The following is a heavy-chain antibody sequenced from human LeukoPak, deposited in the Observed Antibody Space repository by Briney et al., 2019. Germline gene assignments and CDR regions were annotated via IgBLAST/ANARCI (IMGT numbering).Heavy chain of an antibody. CDR1: GYSFTSYW. V-gene: IGHV5-51*01. Sequence: GESLKISCKGSGYSFTSYWISWARQMPGKGLEWMGIIYPGDSDTRYSPSFQGQVTISADKSISTAYLQWSSLKASDTAMYYCASSSWFGPYYLDYWGQGTLVTVSS. CDR2: IYPGDSDT. D-gene: IGHD3-10*01. J-gene: IGHJ4*02. CDR3: ASSSWFGPYYLDY.